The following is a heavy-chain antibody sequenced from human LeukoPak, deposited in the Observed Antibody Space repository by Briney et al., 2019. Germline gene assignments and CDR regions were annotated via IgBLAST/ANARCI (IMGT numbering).Heavy chain of an antibody. CDR1: GFTFSSYS. CDR3: ARDWDSSSWSFYYYYGMDV. V-gene: IGHV3-21*01. CDR2: ISSSSSYI. D-gene: IGHD6-13*01. Sequence: GGSLRLSCAASGFTFSSYSMNWVRQAPGKGLEWVSSISSSSSYIYYADSVKGRFTISRDNAKNSLYLQMNSLRAEDTAVYYCARDWDSSSWSFYYYYGMDVWGKGTTVTVSS. J-gene: IGHJ6*04.